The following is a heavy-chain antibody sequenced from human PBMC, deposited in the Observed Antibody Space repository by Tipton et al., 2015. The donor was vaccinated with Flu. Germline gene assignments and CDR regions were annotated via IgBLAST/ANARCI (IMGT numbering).Heavy chain of an antibody. CDR1: GYTLTSSS. V-gene: IGHV1-18*01. D-gene: IGHD2-8*02. J-gene: IGHJ3*02. CDR2: ISVYNGNT. Sequence: QLVQSGAEVKKPGASVKVSCKASGYTLTSSSVSWVRQAPGQGLERMGWISVYNGNTKFAQKVQGRVTMTTDTITSTAYMELRGLRFDDTAVYYCVRAAGLLGPFDIWGQGTMVTVSS. CDR3: VRAAGLLGPFDI.